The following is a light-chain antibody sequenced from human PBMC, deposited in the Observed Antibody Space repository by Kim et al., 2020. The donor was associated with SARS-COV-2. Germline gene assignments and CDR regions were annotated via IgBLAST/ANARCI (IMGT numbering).Light chain of an antibody. CDR1: ILGDKY. CDR2: QDV. Sequence: VSPEQTASITCSGDILGDKYAHWYQQKPGQSPVLVIYQDVSRPSGIPERFSGSSFGNTAILTISGTQAMDEADYYCQAWDTNTYVFGPGTKVTVL. CDR3: QAWDTNTYV. V-gene: IGLV3-1*01. J-gene: IGLJ1*01.